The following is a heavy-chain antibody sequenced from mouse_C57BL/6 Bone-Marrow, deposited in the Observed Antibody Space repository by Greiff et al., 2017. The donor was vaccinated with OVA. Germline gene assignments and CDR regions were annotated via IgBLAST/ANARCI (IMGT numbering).Heavy chain of an antibody. CDR3: TRDPMVGGGTTVVDY. CDR1: GYTFTSYW. Sequence: VQLQESGTVLARPGASVKMSCKTSGYTFTSYWMHWVKQRPGQGLEWIGAIYPGNSDTSYNQKFKGKATLTAVTSASTAYMELSSLTNEDSAVYDGTRDPMVGGGTTVVDYWGQGTTLTVSS. V-gene: IGHV1-5*01. CDR2: IYPGNSDT. J-gene: IGHJ2*01. D-gene: IGHD1-1*01.